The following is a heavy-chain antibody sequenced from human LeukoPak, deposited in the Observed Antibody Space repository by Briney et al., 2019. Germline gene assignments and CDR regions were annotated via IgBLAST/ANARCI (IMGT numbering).Heavy chain of an antibody. CDR1: GFTFSNAW. J-gene: IGHJ6*02. CDR2: IKSKTDGGTT. V-gene: IGHV3-15*01. D-gene: IGHD3-16*01. Sequence: GSLLLSCAASGFTFSNAWMSWVRQAPGKGLEWVGRIKSKTDGGTTDYAAHVKGRFTISTDDSKNTLYLQMNSLKTEETAVYYCTTDRQDYDYVWGSEGRFSVSRGIDVWGQGTTVTVSS. CDR3: TTDRQDYDYVWGSEGRFSVSRGIDV.